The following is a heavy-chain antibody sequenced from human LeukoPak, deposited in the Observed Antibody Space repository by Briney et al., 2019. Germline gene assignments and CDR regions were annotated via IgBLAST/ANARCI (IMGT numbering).Heavy chain of an antibody. D-gene: IGHD2-8*01. J-gene: IGHJ4*02. CDR1: GGTFSSYA. CDR2: IIPILGIA. V-gene: IGHV1-69*04. CDR3: ATEIVLMVPYFDY. Sequence: ASVKVSCKASGGTFSSYAISWVRQAPGQGREWMGRIIPILGIANYAQKFQGRVTITADKSTSTAYMELSSLRSEDTAVYYCATEIVLMVPYFDYWGQGTLVTVSS.